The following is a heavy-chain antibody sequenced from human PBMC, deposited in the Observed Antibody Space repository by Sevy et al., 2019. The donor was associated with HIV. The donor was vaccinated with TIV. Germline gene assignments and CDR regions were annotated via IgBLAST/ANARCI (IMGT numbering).Heavy chain of an antibody. J-gene: IGHJ3*02. D-gene: IGHD4-17*01. V-gene: IGHV3-53*01. CDR2: IYSGGDT. CDR1: GFTVSRNY. CDR3: ARQTTVQDAFDI. Sequence: GGSLRLSCAASGFTVSRNYMSWVRQAPGKGLEWVSVIYSGGDTYYADSVKERFTITRDNSKNTVFLQMNSLRAEDTALYYCARQTTVQDAFDIWGQGTMVTVSS.